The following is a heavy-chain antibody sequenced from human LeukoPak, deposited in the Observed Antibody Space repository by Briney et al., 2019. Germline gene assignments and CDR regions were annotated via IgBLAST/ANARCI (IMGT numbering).Heavy chain of an antibody. D-gene: IGHD2-21*02. V-gene: IGHV3-23*01. J-gene: IGHJ2*01. CDR2: ISGSGGST. CDR1: GFTFSSYA. Sequence: PGGSLRLSCAASGFTFSSYAMSWVRQAPGKGLKWVSAISGSGGSTYYADSVKGRLTISRDNAKNSLYLQMNSLRAEDTALYYCARDKGVFCGGDCYSSFRVLYFDLWGRGTLVTVSS. CDR3: ARDKGVFCGGDCYSSFRVLYFDL.